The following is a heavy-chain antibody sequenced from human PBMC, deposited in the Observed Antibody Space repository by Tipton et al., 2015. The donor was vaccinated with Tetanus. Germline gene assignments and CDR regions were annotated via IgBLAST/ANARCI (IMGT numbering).Heavy chain of an antibody. CDR1: GFTFSNHW. J-gene: IGHJ6*02. D-gene: IGHD6-25*01. CDR3: VRGGNGLDV. CDR2: ISGDRRTT. V-gene: IGHV3-74*01. Sequence: SLRLSCAASGFTFSNHWMYWVRQTPGKGLEWVSRISGDRRTTHYADSLKGRLTISRDNVKNTVYVQMNSLRVEDTAVYHCVRGGNGLDVWGQGTTVTVSS.